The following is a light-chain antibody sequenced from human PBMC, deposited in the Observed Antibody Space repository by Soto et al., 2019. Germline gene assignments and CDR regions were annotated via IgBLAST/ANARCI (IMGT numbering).Light chain of an antibody. CDR1: SSDIGGYKY. Sequence: QSALTQPASVSGSPGQSITISCTGSSSDIGGYKYVSWYQQHPGEAPRLLIYEVSNRPSGVSSRFSGSKSGNTASLTIFGLQAEDEADYYCSSCTSSTTLVFGTGTQLPVL. V-gene: IGLV2-14*01. CDR3: SSCTSSTTLV. J-gene: IGLJ7*01. CDR2: EVS.